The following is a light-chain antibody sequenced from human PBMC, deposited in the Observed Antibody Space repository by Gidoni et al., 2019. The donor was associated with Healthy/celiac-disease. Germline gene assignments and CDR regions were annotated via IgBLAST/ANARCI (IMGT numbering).Light chain of an antibody. J-gene: IGKJ5*01. CDR1: QGISNY. CDR2: AAS. CDR3: QKYNSALIT. Sequence: DIQMTQSPSSLSASVGDRVTITCRASQGISNYLAWYQQKPGKVPKLLIYAASTLQSGVPSRFSGSGSGTYFTLTISSLQPEDVATYYCQKYNSALITFXXXTRLEIK. V-gene: IGKV1-27*01.